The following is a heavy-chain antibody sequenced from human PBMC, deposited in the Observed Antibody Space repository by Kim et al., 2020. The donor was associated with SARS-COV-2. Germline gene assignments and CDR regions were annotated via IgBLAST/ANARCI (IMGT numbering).Heavy chain of an antibody. CDR2: IYPDDSAT. J-gene: IGHJ3*01. CDR1: RDTFISYY. CDR3: ARPPSPYNFYGMDV. V-gene: IGHV5-51*01. D-gene: IGHD4-17*01. Sequence: GESLKISCKGSRDTFISYYIAWVRQMPGKGLEWMGIIYPDDSATTYNPSFQGLVTISADQSISTAYLHLTSLKASDRAIYYCARPPSPYNFYGMDVCGQ.